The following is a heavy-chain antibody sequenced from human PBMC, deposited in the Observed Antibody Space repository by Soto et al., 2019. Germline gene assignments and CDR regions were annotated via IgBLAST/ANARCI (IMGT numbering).Heavy chain of an antibody. CDR3: ARFGKTKGVTS. Sequence: GASVKVSCKASGYTSTNLNINWVRHATGQGLEWMGWMNPNSDTGCAQKFQGRITMTRDTSTSTVYMELSSLRSEDTAVYYCARFGKTKGVTSWG. CDR1: GYTSTNLN. V-gene: IGHV1-8*02. D-gene: IGHD3-16*01. CDR2: MNPNSDT. J-gene: IGHJ5*01.